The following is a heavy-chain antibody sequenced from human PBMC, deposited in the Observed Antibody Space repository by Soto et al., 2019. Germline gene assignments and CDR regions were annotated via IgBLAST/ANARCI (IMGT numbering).Heavy chain of an antibody. D-gene: IGHD3-22*01. V-gene: IGHV3-7*01. Sequence: EVQLVESGGGLVQPGGSLRLSCAASGFTFSSYWMSWVRQAPGKELEWVANIKQDGSEKYYVDSVKGRFTISRDNAKNLLYLQMNSLRAEDTAVYYCAMIAQGGDYFDYWGQGTLVTVSS. CDR1: GFTFSSYW. J-gene: IGHJ4*02. CDR2: IKQDGSEK. CDR3: AMIAQGGDYFDY.